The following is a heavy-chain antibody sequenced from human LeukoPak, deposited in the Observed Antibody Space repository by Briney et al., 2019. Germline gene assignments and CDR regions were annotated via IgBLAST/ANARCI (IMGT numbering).Heavy chain of an antibody. CDR2: INSDGSST. CDR1: GFTFSDYW. V-gene: IGHV3-74*01. CDR3: ARGYCSGGSCHFDS. J-gene: IGHJ4*02. Sequence: GGSLRLSCATSGFTFSDYWMHWVRQAPGEGLVWVSRINSDGSSTSYADSVRGRFTISRDNAKNSMFLQMNSLRAEDTAVYYCARGYCSGGSCHFDSWGQGTLVTVSS. D-gene: IGHD2-15*01.